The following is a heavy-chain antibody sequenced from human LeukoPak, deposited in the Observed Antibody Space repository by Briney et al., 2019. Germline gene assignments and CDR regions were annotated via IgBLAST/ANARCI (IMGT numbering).Heavy chain of an antibody. CDR2: IYPGDSET. J-gene: IGHJ4*02. D-gene: IGHD3-3*01. V-gene: IGHV5-51*01. CDR1: GYDFNKYW. Sequence: GDSLNISCQGSGYDFNKYWIGWMRQMPGKGLEWIGIIYPGDSETRYNPSFQGHVTISVDKSISTAHLELSNLKTSDSATVYYCARLRSGYYALFDYWGRGTQVSVSS. CDR3: ARLRSGYYALFDY.